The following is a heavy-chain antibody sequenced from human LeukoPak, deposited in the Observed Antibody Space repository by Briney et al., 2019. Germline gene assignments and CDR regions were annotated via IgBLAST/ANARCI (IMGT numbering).Heavy chain of an antibody. Sequence: GASVKVSCKASGGTFSSYAISWVRQAPGQGLEWMGGIIPIFGTANYAQKFQGRVTITTDESTSTAYMELSSLRSEDTAAYYCARVSGGIAADCLFDPWGQGTLVTVSS. CDR2: IIPIFGTA. D-gene: IGHD6-13*01. J-gene: IGHJ5*02. V-gene: IGHV1-69*05. CDR3: ARVSGGIAADCLFDP. CDR1: GGTFSSYA.